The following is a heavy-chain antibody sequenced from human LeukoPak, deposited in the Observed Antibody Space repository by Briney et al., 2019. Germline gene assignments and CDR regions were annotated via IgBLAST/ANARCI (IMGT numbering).Heavy chain of an antibody. J-gene: IGHJ6*02. D-gene: IGHD1-26*01. CDR1: GYTFTSYG. V-gene: IGHV1-18*01. CDR3: ARGAYSGSYFREDYYYYGMDV. CDR2: ISAYNGNT. Sequence: GASVKVSCKASGYTFTSYGISWVRQAPGQGLEWMGWISAYNGNTNYAQKLQGRVTMTTDTSTSTAYMELRSLRSDDTAVYYCARGAYSGSYFREDYYYYGMDVWGQGTTVTVSS.